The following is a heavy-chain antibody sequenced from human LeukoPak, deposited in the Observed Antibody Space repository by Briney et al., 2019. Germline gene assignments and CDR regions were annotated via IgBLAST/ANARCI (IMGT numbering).Heavy chain of an antibody. CDR2: IRSKTYGGTT. CDR3: SRDAYFDWLPDY. J-gene: IGHJ4*02. CDR1: GFTFGDYA. D-gene: IGHD3-9*01. V-gene: IGHV3-49*03. Sequence: GGSLRLSCTASGFTFGDYAMSWFRQAPGKGLEWVGFIRSKTYGGTTEYAASVKGRFIISRDDSKSIAYLQMNSLKTEDTAVYYCSRDAYFDWLPDYWGQGTLVTVSS.